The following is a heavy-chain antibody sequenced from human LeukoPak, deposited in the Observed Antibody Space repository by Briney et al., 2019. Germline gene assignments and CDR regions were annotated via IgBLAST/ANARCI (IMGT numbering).Heavy chain of an antibody. CDR1: GYSISSGYY. CDR2: INHSGST. CDR3: ARQSSATADPFDY. J-gene: IGHJ4*02. V-gene: IGHV4-38-2*01. Sequence: SETLSLTCAVSGYSISSGYYWGWIRQPPGKGLEWIGEINHSGSTNYNPPLKSRVTISVDTSKNQFSLKLSSVTAADTAVYYCARQSSATADPFDYWGQGTLVTVSS. D-gene: IGHD2-21*02.